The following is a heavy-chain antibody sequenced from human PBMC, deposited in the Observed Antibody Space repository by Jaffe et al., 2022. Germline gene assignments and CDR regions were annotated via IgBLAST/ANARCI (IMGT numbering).Heavy chain of an antibody. V-gene: IGHV3-30*02. J-gene: IGHJ3*02. CDR1: GFTFSSYG. D-gene: IGHD6-13*01. CDR3: AKDPPRGSSSSDAFDI. CDR2: IRYDGSNK. Sequence: QVQLVESGGGVVQPGGSLRLSCAASGFTFSSYGMHWVRQAPGKGLEWVAFIRYDGSNKYYADSVKGRFTISRDNSKNTLYLQMNSLRAEDTAVYYCAKDPPRGSSSSDAFDIWGQGTMVTVSS.